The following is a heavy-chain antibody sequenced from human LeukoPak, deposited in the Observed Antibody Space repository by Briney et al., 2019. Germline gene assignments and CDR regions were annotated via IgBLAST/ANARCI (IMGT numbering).Heavy chain of an antibody. D-gene: IGHD3-22*01. V-gene: IGHV3-49*03. CDR1: GFTFGDYA. J-gene: IGHJ3*02. CDR3: TRVPIRTITMIVVVRGHDAFDI. CDR2: TRSKAYGGTT. Sequence: GRSLRLSCTVSGFTFGDYAMSWFRQAPGKGLEWVGFTRSKAYGGTTEYAASVKGRFTISRDDSKSIAYLQMNSLKSEDTAVYYCTRVPIRTITMIVVVRGHDAFDIWGQGTMVTVSS.